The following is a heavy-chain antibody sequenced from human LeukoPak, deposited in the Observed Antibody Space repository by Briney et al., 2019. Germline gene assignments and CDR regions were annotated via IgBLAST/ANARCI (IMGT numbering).Heavy chain of an antibody. V-gene: IGHV3-66*01. CDR1: GFTVSSNY. CDR2: IYSGGST. D-gene: IGHD3-16*02. CDR3: AREPQYDYVWGSYRPYDY. Sequence: GSLRLSCAASGFTVSSNYMSWVRQAPGKGLEWVSVIYSGGSTYYADSVKGRFTISRDNSKNTLYLQMNSLRAEDTAVYYCAREPQYDYVWGSYRPYDYWGQGTLVTVSS. J-gene: IGHJ4*02.